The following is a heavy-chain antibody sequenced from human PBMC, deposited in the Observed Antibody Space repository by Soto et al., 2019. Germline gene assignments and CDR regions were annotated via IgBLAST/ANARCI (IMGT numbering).Heavy chain of an antibody. V-gene: IGHV3-21*04. J-gene: IGHJ4*02. Sequence: LRLSCVVSGFTFNNYGINWVRQAPGKGLEWVSTVSKSDYTYYSDSVKGRFTISRDNAKNTVSLHMNTLRAEDTAVYYCAREDSIIIPAVSDFWGQGTLVTVSS. D-gene: IGHD2-2*01. CDR3: AREDSIIIPAVSDF. CDR2: VSKSDYT. CDR1: GFTFNNYG.